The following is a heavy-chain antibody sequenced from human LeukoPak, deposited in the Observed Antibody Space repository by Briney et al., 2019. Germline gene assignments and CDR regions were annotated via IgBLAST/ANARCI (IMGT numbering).Heavy chain of an antibody. J-gene: IGHJ3*02. V-gene: IGHV3-23*01. Sequence: GGSLRLSCAASGFTFSRNSMTWVRQAPGKGLEWVSAISGSDGSTYYADSVKGRFTISRDNSKNTPYLQMNSLRAEDTAVYYCAKKWSGDYDSSGVNDAFDIWGQGTMVTVSS. CDR1: GFTFSRNS. CDR3: AKKWSGDYDSSGVNDAFDI. CDR2: ISGSDGST. D-gene: IGHD3-22*01.